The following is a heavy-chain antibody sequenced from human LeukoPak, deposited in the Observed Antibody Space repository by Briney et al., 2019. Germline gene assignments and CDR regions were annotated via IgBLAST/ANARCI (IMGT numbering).Heavy chain of an antibody. CDR1: GFTFRSYG. CDR2: IWYDGSNK. V-gene: IGHV3-33*01. CDR3: ARERGYCSGGSCNDAFDI. Sequence: GGSLRLSCAASGFTFRSYGMHWVRQAPGKGLEWVAVIWYDGSNKYYADSVKGRFTISRDNSKNTLYLQMNSLRAEDTAVYYCARERGYCSGGSCNDAFDIWGQGTMVTVSS. D-gene: IGHD2-15*01. J-gene: IGHJ3*02.